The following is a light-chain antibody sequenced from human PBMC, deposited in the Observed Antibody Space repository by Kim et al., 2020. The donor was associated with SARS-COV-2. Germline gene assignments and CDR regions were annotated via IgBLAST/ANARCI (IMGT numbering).Light chain of an antibody. Sequence: EIVLTQSPGTLVLSPGERATLSCRASQSVYSNYLAWYLQKPGQAPRLLIFGASRRATGIPDRFSGGGSGTDFTLTISRLEPEDFAVYYCQQYDNSPLMYTFGQGTKLEI. CDR1: QSVYSNY. CDR3: QQYDNSPLMYT. CDR2: GAS. V-gene: IGKV3-20*01. J-gene: IGKJ2*01.